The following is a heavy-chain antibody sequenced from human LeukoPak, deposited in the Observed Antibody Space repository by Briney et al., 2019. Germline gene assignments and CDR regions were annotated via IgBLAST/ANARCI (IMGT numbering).Heavy chain of an antibody. V-gene: IGHV4-39*07. D-gene: IGHD1-1*01. CDR2: IYYSGST. CDR1: GGSIRSSTYY. CDR3: ARVTWFPGTSYYYMDV. J-gene: IGHJ6*03. Sequence: SETLSLTCTVSGGSIRSSTYYWGWIRQPPGKGLEWIGSIYYSGSTYYNPSLKSRVTISVDTSKKECSLKLSSVTAADTAVYYCARVTWFPGTSYYYMDVWGKGTTVTVSS.